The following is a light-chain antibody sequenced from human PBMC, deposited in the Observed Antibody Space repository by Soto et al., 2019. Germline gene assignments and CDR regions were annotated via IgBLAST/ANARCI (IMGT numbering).Light chain of an antibody. CDR2: DVS. V-gene: IGKV3-20*01. CDR1: QSVSSNY. Sequence: ETVLTQSPGTLSLSPGERATPSCRSSQSVSSNYLAWYQQKPGQAPRLLIYDVSSRATGIPDRFSGSGSGTDFTLTISRLEPEDFAMYYCQQYGSSPTFGQGTKVEIK. CDR3: QQYGSSPT. J-gene: IGKJ1*01.